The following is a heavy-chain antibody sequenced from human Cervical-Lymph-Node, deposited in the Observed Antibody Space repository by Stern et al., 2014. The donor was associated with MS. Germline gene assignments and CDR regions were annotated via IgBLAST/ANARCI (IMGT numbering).Heavy chain of an antibody. D-gene: IGHD4-23*01. V-gene: IGHV1-69*01. CDR3: ARGYYGGDPTAYYFDY. Sequence: QMQLVQSGAEVKKPGSSVKVSCKASGGTFSIYAFSWVRQAPGQGLEWMGGITPLFATANYAQKFQGRVTITADESTSTAYMELSSLRSEDTAVYYCARGYYGGDPTAYYFDYWGQGTLVTVSS. CDR1: GGTFSIYA. J-gene: IGHJ4*02. CDR2: ITPLFATA.